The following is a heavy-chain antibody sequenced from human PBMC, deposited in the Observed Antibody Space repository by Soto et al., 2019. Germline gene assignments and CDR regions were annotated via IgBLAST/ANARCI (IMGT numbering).Heavy chain of an antibody. CDR3: ARWSDYDILTGYSYFDY. CDR1: GGSIRSSSYY. Sequence: SETLSLTCTVSGGSIRSSSYYWGWIRQPPGKGLEWIGSIYYSGSTYYNPSLKSRVTISVDTSKNQFSLKLSSVTAADTAVYYCARWSDYDILTGYSYFDYWGQGTLVTVSS. V-gene: IGHV4-39*01. D-gene: IGHD3-9*01. CDR2: IYYSGST. J-gene: IGHJ4*02.